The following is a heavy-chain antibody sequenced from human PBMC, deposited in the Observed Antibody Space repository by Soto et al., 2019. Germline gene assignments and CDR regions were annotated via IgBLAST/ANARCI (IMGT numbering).Heavy chain of an antibody. D-gene: IGHD6-13*01. V-gene: IGHV3-30-3*01. Sequence: QVQLVESGGGVVQPGGSLRLSCAASGFTFSTSVMHRVRQAPGKGLEWMAIISYGGVNIYYADSVKGRFTISRDISESTLYLQTNSLRTEDTAVYYCAREEFEAGRGHFDYWGQATLVSVSS. CDR2: ISYGGVNI. CDR3: AREEFEAGRGHFDY. J-gene: IGHJ4*02. CDR1: GFTFSTSV.